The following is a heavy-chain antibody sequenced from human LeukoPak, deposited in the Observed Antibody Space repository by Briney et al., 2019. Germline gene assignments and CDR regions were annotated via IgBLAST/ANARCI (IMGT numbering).Heavy chain of an antibody. D-gene: IGHD2-2*01. CDR3: AKDFKKGYQLGSFDY. Sequence: GGSLRLSSTASGFTFSNYAMSWVRQAPGKGLEWVSTISSGGGTTYYADSVKGRFTISRDNSKNTLYLQMNSLRAEDTAVYYCAKDFKKGYQLGSFDYWGQGTLVTVSS. V-gene: IGHV3-23*01. CDR2: ISSGGGTT. CDR1: GFTFSNYA. J-gene: IGHJ4*02.